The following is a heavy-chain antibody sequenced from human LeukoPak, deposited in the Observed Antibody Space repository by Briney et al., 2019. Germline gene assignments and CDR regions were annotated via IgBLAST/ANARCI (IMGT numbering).Heavy chain of an antibody. Sequence: PGGSLRLSCAASGFTFSSYEMNWVRQAPGKGLEWVSYISSSGSTIYYADSVKGRFTISRDNAKNSLYLQMNSLRVEDTAVFYCARASGWYNSFDPWGQGTLVTVSS. D-gene: IGHD6-19*01. V-gene: IGHV3-48*03. CDR2: ISSSGSTI. CDR1: GFTFSSYE. J-gene: IGHJ5*02. CDR3: ARASGWYNSFDP.